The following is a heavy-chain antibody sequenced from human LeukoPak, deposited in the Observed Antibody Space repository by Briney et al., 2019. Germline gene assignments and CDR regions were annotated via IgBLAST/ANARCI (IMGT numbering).Heavy chain of an antibody. V-gene: IGHV1-2*02. CDR2: INPNSGGT. D-gene: IGHD6-13*01. CDR3: ARANKSSSSFDY. J-gene: IGHJ4*02. Sequence: ASVKVSCKASGYTFTGYYMHWVRQAPGQGLEWMGWINPNSGGTNYAQKFQGRVTMTRETSISTAYMELSRMRSDDTAVYYCARANKSSSSFDYWGQGTLVTVSS. CDR1: GYTFTGYY.